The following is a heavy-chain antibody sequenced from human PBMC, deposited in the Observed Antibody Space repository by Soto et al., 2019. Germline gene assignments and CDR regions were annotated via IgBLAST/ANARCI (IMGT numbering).Heavy chain of an antibody. CDR3: ARLLYSKVIVKYGMDV. Sequence: EVQLVESGGGLVKPGGSLRLSCAASGFTFSSYTMNWVRQAPGKGLEWVSSISSSSYYIYYADSVKGRFTISRDNAKNSLYLQMNGLRAEDTAVYYGARLLYSKVIVKYGMDVWGQGTVVTGSS. CDR2: ISSSSYYI. D-gene: IGHD4-4*01. J-gene: IGHJ6*02. V-gene: IGHV3-21*02. CDR1: GFTFSSYT.